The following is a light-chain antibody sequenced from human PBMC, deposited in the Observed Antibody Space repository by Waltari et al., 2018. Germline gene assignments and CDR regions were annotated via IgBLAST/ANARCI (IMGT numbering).Light chain of an antibody. CDR1: SSDIGSYNY. Sequence: QAALTQPRSVSGSPGQSVTISCTGTSSDIGSYNYVSWYQQHPGTAPKLMIYVVTNRPAGVSDRFAGSKAGNTASLTISGLQAEDEADYYCSSYADSNVWVFGGGTRLTVL. CDR3: SSYADSNVWV. J-gene: IGLJ2*01. V-gene: IGLV2-11*01. CDR2: VVT.